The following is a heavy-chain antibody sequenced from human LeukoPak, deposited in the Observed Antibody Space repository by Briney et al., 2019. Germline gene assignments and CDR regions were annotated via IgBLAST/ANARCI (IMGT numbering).Heavy chain of an antibody. V-gene: IGHV1-69*13. CDR1: GGTFSSYA. CDR2: IIPIFGTA. J-gene: IGHJ3*02. Sequence: ASVEVSCKASGGTFSSYAISWVRQAPGQGLEWMGGIIPIFGTANYAQKFQGRVTITADESTSTAYMELSSLRSEDTAVYYCARDTVPGDSFDIWGPGQWSPSLQ. CDR3: ARDTVPGDSFDI.